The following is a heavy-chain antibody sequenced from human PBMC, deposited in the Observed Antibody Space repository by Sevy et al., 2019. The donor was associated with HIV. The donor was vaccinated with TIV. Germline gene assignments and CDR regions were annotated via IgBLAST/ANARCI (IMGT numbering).Heavy chain of an antibody. CDR1: GFTFSNYA. CDR2: ISTDRSNT. V-gene: IGHV3-64D*06. D-gene: IGHD3-22*01. Sequence: GGSLRLSCSASGFTFSNYAMHWVRQAPGKGLEHVSAISTDRSNTYYADSVKGRFTISRDNSKSMLYLQMSDLRVEDTAVYYCVNVLVVRPVDPFNNWGQGTLVTVSS. CDR3: VNVLVVRPVDPFNN. J-gene: IGHJ4*02.